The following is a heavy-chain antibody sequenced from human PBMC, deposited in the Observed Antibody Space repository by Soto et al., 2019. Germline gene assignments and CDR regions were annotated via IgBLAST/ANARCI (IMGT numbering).Heavy chain of an antibody. D-gene: IGHD3-22*01. V-gene: IGHV5-51*01. J-gene: IGHJ5*02. CDR2: IFPSDSDT. Sequence: GESLKISCRTSGYRFTSYWIAWVRQMPGKGLEWMGIIFPSDSDTRYSPSFQGQVTISADRSTSTVFLQWASLKASDTAVYFCARKDESGYFNWFDPWGQGTLVTVSS. CDR3: ARKDESGYFNWFDP. CDR1: GYRFTSYW.